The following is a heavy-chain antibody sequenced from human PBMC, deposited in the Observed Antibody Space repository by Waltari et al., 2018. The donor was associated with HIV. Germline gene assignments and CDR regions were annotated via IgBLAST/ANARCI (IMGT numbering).Heavy chain of an antibody. Sequence: EVQLEQSGAEVKKTGESLKISCKASGYSFTNYWIGWVRQMPGGGLDWIGIIYPTHSDTRYSPSFQDQVTISADKSTNTAYLQCRSLKASDTAMYYCARLALPHLEEKWFDSWGQGTLLTVSS. CDR2: IYPTHSDT. J-gene: IGHJ5*01. CDR3: ARLALPHLEEKWFDS. D-gene: IGHD2-21*01. V-gene: IGHV5-51*01. CDR1: GYSFTNYW.